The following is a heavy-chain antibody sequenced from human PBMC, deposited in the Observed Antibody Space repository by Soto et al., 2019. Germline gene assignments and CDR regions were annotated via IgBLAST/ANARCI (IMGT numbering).Heavy chain of an antibody. D-gene: IGHD1-1*01. V-gene: IGHV3-11*01. CDR1: GFTFSDFY. J-gene: IGHJ4*02. CDR2: ISSGSTNI. CDR3: ARDRNAAGSDY. Sequence: QVQLVESGGGLVKPGGSLRLSCAASGFTFSDFYMSWIRQAPGKGLEWISYISSGSTNIFYADSVKGRFTVSRDNAKNSVYLQMDSLRAEDTPVYYCARDRNAAGSDYWGQGTLVTVSS.